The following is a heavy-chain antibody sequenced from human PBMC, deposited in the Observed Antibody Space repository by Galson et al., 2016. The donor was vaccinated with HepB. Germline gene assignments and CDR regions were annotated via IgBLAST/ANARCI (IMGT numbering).Heavy chain of an antibody. D-gene: IGHD3-3*01. V-gene: IGHV3-30-3*01. J-gene: IGHJ5*02. CDR2: ISYDGGNT. Sequence: SLRLSCAASGFTFSSYTMHWVRQAPGKGLEWVAVISYDGGNTYYADSAKGRFTVSRDNSENTLYLQMNKLTPGDTALYHCARDLEFLSVGGSLDAWGQGTLVTVSS. CDR1: GFTFSSYT. CDR3: ARDLEFLSVGGSLDA.